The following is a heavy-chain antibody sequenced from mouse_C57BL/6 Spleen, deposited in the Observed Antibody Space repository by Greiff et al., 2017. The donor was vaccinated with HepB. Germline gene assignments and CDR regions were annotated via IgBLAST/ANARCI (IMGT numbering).Heavy chain of an antibody. Sequence: EVQLQQSGPELVKPGASVKMSCKASGYTFTDYNMHWVKQSHGKSLEWIGYINPNNGGTSYNQKFKGKATLTVNKSSSTAYMELRSLTSEDSAVYYCARGFWDIRYPCFAYWGQGTLVTVSA. V-gene: IGHV1-22*01. J-gene: IGHJ3*01. D-gene: IGHD4-1*01. CDR3: ARGFWDIRYPCFAY. CDR2: INPNNGGT. CDR1: GYTFTDYN.